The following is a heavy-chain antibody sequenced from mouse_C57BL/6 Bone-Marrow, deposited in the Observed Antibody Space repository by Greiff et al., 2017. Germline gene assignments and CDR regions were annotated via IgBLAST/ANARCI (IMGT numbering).Heavy chain of an antibody. CDR3: ARPATIVRGGFAY. V-gene: IGHV1-7*01. CDR2: INPSSGYT. Sequence: QVQLQQSGAELAKPGASVKLSCKASGYTFTSYWMHWVKQRPGQGLEWIGYINPSSGYTKYNQKFKDKATLTADKSSSTAYMQLSSLTYEDSAVYYCARPATIVRGGFAYWGQGTLVTVSA. CDR1: GYTFTSYW. J-gene: IGHJ3*01. D-gene: IGHD2-5*01.